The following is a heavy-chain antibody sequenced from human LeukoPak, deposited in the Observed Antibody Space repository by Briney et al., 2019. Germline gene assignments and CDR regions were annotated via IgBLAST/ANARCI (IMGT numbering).Heavy chain of an antibody. V-gene: IGHV4-34*01. CDR3: VVDCSSTSCNYAFDI. CDR1: GGSFSGYY. CDR2: INHSGST. D-gene: IGHD2-2*01. J-gene: IGHJ3*02. Sequence: SETLSLTCAVYGGSFSGYYWSWIRQPPGKGLEWIGEINHSGSTNYNPSLKSRVTISVDTSKNPFSLKLSSVTAADTAVYYCVVDCSSTSCNYAFDIWGQGTMVTVSS.